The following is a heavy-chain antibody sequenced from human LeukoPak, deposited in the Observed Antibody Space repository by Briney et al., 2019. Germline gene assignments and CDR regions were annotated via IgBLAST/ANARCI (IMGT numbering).Heavy chain of an antibody. Sequence: GGSLRLSCAASGFTFSSYAMSWVRQAPGKGLEWVSAISGSGGSTYYADSVKGRFTISRDNSKNTLYLQMNSLRAEDTAVYYCLRRKGAVAGHFDYWGQGTLVTVSS. V-gene: IGHV3-23*01. D-gene: IGHD6-19*01. CDR3: LRRKGAVAGHFDY. J-gene: IGHJ4*02. CDR1: GFTFSSYA. CDR2: ISGSGGST.